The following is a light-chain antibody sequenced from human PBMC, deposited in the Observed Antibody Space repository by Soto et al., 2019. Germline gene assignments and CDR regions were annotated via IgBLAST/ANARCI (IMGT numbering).Light chain of an antibody. CDR3: SSYTSSSTYV. Sequence: QSALTQPASVSGSPGQSITISCTGTSSDVGYYNYVSWYQQHPGKAPKLLIYEVSNRPSGVSNRFSGSKSANTASLTMSGLQAEDEAEYHCSSYTSSSTYVFGTGTKLTVL. J-gene: IGLJ1*01. CDR2: EVS. CDR1: SSDVGYYNY. V-gene: IGLV2-14*01.